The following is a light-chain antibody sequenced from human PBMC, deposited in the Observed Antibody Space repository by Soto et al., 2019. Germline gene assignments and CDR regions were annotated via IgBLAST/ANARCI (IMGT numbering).Light chain of an antibody. J-gene: IGKJ4*01. V-gene: IGKV3-20*01. CDR2: DAS. Sequence: VVLTQSPGTLSLSPGERATLSCRASQSVSSNYLAWYQQKPDQAPRLLMYDASSRATGIPDRFSGSGSGTDFTLTISSLEPEDFAMYYCQQYDGSPGTFGGGTKVEIK. CDR1: QSVSSNY. CDR3: QQYDGSPGT.